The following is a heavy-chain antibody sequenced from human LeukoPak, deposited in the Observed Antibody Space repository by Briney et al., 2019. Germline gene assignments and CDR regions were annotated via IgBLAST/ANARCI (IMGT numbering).Heavy chain of an antibody. Sequence: ESGPTLVNPTQTLTLTCTFSGFSLSTSGMCVSWIRQPPGKALEWLARIDWDDDKYYSTSLKTRLTISKDTSKNQVVLTMTNMDPVDTATYYCAHLDLYYDILTGYHPDPYYFDYWGQGTLVTVSS. CDR2: IDWDDDK. J-gene: IGHJ4*02. D-gene: IGHD3-9*01. CDR3: AHLDLYYDILTGYHPDPYYFDY. V-gene: IGHV2-70*12. CDR1: GFSLSTSGMC.